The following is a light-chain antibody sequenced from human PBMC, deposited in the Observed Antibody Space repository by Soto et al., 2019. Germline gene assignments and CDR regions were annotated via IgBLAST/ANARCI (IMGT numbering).Light chain of an antibody. Sequence: SYELTQPLSVSVALGQTARIPCGGNNIETRNVHWYQQKPGQAPVLVIYRNFDRPSGIPERFSGSNSGDTATLTISRAQAGDEADYYCQVWDSRVFGGGTKVTVL. J-gene: IGLJ3*02. CDR2: RNF. V-gene: IGLV3-9*01. CDR1: NIETRN. CDR3: QVWDSRV.